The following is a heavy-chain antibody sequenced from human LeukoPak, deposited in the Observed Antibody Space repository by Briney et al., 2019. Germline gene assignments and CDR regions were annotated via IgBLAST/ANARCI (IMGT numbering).Heavy chain of an antibody. CDR2: IYYSGST. Sequence: SETLSLTCTDSGGSISSYYWSWIRQPPGKGLEWIGYIYYSGSTNYNPSLKSRVTISVDTSKNQFSLKLSSVTAADTAVYYCARRTAGSPSYFDYWGQGTLVTVSS. CDR3: ARRTAGSPSYFDY. J-gene: IGHJ4*02. V-gene: IGHV4-59*08. CDR1: GGSISSYY. D-gene: IGHD6-19*01.